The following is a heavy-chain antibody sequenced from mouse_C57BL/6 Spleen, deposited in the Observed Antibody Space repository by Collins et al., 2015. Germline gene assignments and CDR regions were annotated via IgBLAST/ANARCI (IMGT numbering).Heavy chain of an antibody. Sequence: DYNMNWVKQSNGKSLEWIGVINPNYGTTSYNQKFKGKATLTVDQSSSTAYMQLNSLTSEDSAVYYCAREVYGNYPDYWGQGTTLTVSS. D-gene: IGHD2-1*01. CDR3: AREVYGNYPDY. J-gene: IGHJ2*01. CDR1: DYN. CDR2: INPNYGTT. V-gene: IGHV1-39*01.